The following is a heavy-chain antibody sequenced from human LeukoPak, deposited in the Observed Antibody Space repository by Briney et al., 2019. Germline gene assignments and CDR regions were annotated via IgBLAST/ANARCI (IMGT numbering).Heavy chain of an antibody. CDR2: IYNSGST. V-gene: IGHV4-59*01. D-gene: IGHD5-24*01. CDR1: GVSISSYH. Sequence: SETLSLTCSVSGVSISSYHWTWIRQPPGEGLEWIGHIYNSGSTNYNPSLRGRVTISLDTSKNQVSLKLSSVTAADTAMYYCARKDGDGWGQGTLVTVSS. J-gene: IGHJ4*02. CDR3: ARKDGDG.